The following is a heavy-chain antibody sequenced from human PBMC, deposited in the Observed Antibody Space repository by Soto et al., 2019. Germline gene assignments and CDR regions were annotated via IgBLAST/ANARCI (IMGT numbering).Heavy chain of an antibody. Sequence: SETLSLTCIVSGESISSSSYYWGWIRQPPGKGLEWIGSIYYSGRTYYNPSFKSRVTISIDTSKNQFSLKLSSVTATDTAVYYCAKDEPGAHNYYDSSGYSRHGAFDIWGQGTMVTVSS. V-gene: IGHV4-39*02. CDR3: AKDEPGAHNYYDSSGYSRHGAFDI. J-gene: IGHJ3*02. CDR2: IYYSGRT. CDR1: GESISSSSYY. D-gene: IGHD3-22*01.